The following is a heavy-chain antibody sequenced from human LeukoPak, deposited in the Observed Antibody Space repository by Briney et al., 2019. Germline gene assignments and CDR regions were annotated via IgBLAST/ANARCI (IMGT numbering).Heavy chain of an antibody. V-gene: IGHV3-23*01. CDR3: ARDRIPGTPPEYFDY. CDR1: GFTFSSYA. D-gene: IGHD1-7*01. Sequence: GGSLRLSCAASGFTFSSYAMSWVRQAPGKGLEWVSAISGSGGSTYYADSVKGRFTISRDNSKNTLYLQMNSLRAEDTAVYYCARDRIPGTPPEYFDYWGQGTLVTVSS. CDR2: ISGSGGST. J-gene: IGHJ4*02.